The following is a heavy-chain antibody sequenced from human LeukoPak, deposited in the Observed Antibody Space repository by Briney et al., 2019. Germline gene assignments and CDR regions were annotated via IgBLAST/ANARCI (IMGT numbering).Heavy chain of an antibody. D-gene: IGHD6-13*01. CDR3: ASVPWSYRSSWYRYWYFDV. CDR1: GYSISSGNY. Sequence: SETLSLTCTVSGYSISSGNYWAWIRQSPGKGLEWIGNIYHSGSTNYNPSVKSRVTISMDTSKNQFSLHLTSMTAADTAVYYCASVPWSYRSSWYRYWYFDVWGRGTLVTVSS. CDR2: IYHSGST. J-gene: IGHJ2*01. V-gene: IGHV4-38-2*02.